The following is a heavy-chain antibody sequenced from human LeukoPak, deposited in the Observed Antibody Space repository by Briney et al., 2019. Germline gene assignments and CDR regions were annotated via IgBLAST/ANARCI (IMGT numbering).Heavy chain of an antibody. CDR1: GYTFTSYD. J-gene: IGHJ4*02. CDR2: ISAYNGNT. V-gene: IGHV1-18*01. CDR3: ARARALPAASDY. Sequence: GASVKVSCKASGYTFTSYDINWVRQATGQGLEWMGWISAYNGNTNYAQKLQGRVTMTTDTSTSTAYMELRSLRSDDTAVYYCARARALPAASDYWGQGTLVTVSS. D-gene: IGHD2-2*01.